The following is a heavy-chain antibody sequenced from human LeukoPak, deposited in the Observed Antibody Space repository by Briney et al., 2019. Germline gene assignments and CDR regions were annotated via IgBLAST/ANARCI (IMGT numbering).Heavy chain of an antibody. J-gene: IGHJ4*02. Sequence: SVKVSCKASGGTFSSYAISWVRQAPGQGLEWMGRIIPILGIANYAQKFQGRVTITADKSTSTAYMELSSLRSEDTAVYYCARGEDYDSSGYYYSPFDYWGQGTLVTVSS. V-gene: IGHV1-69*04. CDR1: GGTFSSYA. CDR2: IIPILGIA. D-gene: IGHD3-22*01. CDR3: ARGEDYDSSGYYYSPFDY.